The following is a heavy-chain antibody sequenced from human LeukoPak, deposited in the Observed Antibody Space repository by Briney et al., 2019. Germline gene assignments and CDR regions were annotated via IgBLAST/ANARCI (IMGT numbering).Heavy chain of an antibody. CDR3: ARMTIRRMRAAAGPRPYDY. J-gene: IGHJ4*02. D-gene: IGHD6-13*01. Sequence: PGGSLSLSCAASVFTLSSYAMSWVRQAPRKGLEWVSAITVMCGNTYYADSVKGRFPIPRDNSKNTLYLQMNSLRAQDTAVYYCARMTIRRMRAAAGPRPYDYWGQGTLVTVSS. CDR1: VFTLSSYA. CDR2: ITVMCGNT. V-gene: IGHV3-23*01.